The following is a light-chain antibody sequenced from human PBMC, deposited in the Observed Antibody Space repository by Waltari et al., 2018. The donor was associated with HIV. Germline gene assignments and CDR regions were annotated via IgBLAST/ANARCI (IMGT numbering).Light chain of an antibody. V-gene: IGLV1-44*01. CDR1: SSNIGRNT. J-gene: IGLJ3*02. CDR3: AAWDDSLNGLWV. CDR2: GNN. Sequence: QSVLTQPPSTSGTPGQRVTISCSGSSSNIGRNTVNWYQHLPGTAPKLLIYGNNQRPSGVPDRSSGSKSGTSASLAISGLQSEDEADYYCAAWDDSLNGLWVFGGGTKLTVL.